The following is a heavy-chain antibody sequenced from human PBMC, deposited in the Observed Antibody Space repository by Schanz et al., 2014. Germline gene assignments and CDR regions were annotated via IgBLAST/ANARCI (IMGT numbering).Heavy chain of an antibody. J-gene: IGHJ4*02. V-gene: IGHV3-33*06. CDR1: GFAFSVYG. CDR3: AKDSTHIDIVLVPTAIDY. Sequence: QVQLVESGGGVVQFGRSLRLSCAASGFAFSVYGMHWVRQAPGKGPEWVAVIWNNGVTKYYADSVKGRFTISRDNSKNTLYLHMNTLRSEDTAVYYCAKDSTHIDIVLVPTAIDYWGQGTLVTVSS. D-gene: IGHD2-2*01. CDR2: IWNNGVTK.